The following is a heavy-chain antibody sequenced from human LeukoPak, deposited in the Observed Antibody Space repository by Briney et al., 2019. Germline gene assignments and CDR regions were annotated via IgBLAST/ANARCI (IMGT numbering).Heavy chain of an antibody. D-gene: IGHD3-16*02. V-gene: IGHV5-51*01. Sequence: GESLKISCKGSGYIFTSYWIAWVRQLPGKGLEWRGIIYPGDSDTRYSPSFQGQVTISADKSIGTAYLKWTSLKASDTGMYYCARQVPGDYVWGSYRYYDFWGQGTLVTVSS. CDR2: IYPGDSDT. CDR1: GYIFTSYW. CDR3: ARQVPGDYVWGSYRYYDF. J-gene: IGHJ4*02.